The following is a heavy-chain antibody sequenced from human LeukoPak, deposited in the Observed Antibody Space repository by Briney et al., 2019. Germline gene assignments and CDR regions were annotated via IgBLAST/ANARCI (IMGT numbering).Heavy chain of an antibody. Sequence: GGSLRLSCAASGFTFSSYAMSWVRQAPGKGLEWVSAISGSGGSTYYADSVKGRFTISRDNSKNTLYLQMNSLRAEDTAVYYCAKDPRYDFWSGYYSASFDYWGQGTLVTVSS. CDR3: AKDPRYDFWSGYYSASFDY. D-gene: IGHD3-3*01. J-gene: IGHJ4*02. CDR1: GFTFSSYA. V-gene: IGHV3-23*01. CDR2: ISGSGGST.